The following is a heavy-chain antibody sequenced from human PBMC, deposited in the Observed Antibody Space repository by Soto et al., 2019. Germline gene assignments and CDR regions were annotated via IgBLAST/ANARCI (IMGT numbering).Heavy chain of an antibody. V-gene: IGHV4-59*01. CDR2: IYYSGST. CDR1: GGSISSYY. D-gene: IGHD3-22*01. CDR3: ARVGSSGPPGYFDY. Sequence: SETLSLTCTGSGGSISSYYWSWIRQPPGKGLEWIGYIYYSGSTNYNPSLKSRVTISVDTSKNQFSLKLSSVTAADTAVYYCARVGSSGPPGYFDYWGQGTLVTVSS. J-gene: IGHJ4*02.